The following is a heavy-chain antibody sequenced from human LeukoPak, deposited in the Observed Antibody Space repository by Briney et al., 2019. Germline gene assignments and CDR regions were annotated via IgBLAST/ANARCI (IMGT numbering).Heavy chain of an antibody. CDR3: ARVPGYGDYGEMGFDP. V-gene: IGHV1-2*02. CDR2: INTNSGGT. CDR1: GCTFTGYY. J-gene: IGHJ5*02. Sequence: ASVKVSCKATGCTFTGYYMHWVRQAPGQGLEWMGWINTNSGGTNYAQKFQGRVTMTRDTSISTAYMELSRLRSDDTAVYYWARVPGYGDYGEMGFDPWGQGTLVTVSS. D-gene: IGHD4-17*01.